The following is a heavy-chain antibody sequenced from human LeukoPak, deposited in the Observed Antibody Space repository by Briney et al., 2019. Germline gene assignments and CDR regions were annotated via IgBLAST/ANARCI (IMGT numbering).Heavy chain of an antibody. V-gene: IGHV5-51*01. CDR2: IYPGNSDT. CDR3: ARHAHYYFGSGSYYNDY. Sequence: GESLKISCKGSGYSFTDYWIGWVRQMPGKGLEWMGIIYPGNSDTRYSPSFQGQVTISADKSIITAYLQWNSLQASDTAIYYCARHAHYYFGSGSYYNDYWGQGTLVTVSS. CDR1: GYSFTDYW. D-gene: IGHD3-10*01. J-gene: IGHJ4*02.